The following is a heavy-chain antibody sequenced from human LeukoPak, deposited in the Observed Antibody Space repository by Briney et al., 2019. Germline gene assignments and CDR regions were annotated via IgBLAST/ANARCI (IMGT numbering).Heavy chain of an antibody. Sequence: KPSETLSLTCTVSGGSISSYYWSWIRQPPGKGLEWIGYFYYSGYTQYNPSLESRVSISVDTSKDQFSLKLSSVTAADTAVYYCARGDYYYMDVWGNGTTVIVSS. J-gene: IGHJ6*03. V-gene: IGHV4-59*01. CDR2: FYYSGYT. CDR3: ARGDYYYMDV. CDR1: GGSISSYY.